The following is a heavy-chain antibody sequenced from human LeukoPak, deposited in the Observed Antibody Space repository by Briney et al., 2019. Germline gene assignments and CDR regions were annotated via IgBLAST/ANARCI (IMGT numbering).Heavy chain of an antibody. CDR3: AKPYYDSSGYTYYFDY. V-gene: IGHV3-43D*03. Sequence: GGSLRLSCAASGFTFDDYAMHWVRQAPGKGLEWVSLISWDGGSTYYADSVKGRFTISRDNSKNSLYLRMNSLRAEDTALYYCAKPYYDSSGYTYYFDYWGQGTLVTVSS. J-gene: IGHJ4*02. CDR1: GFTFDDYA. CDR2: ISWDGGST. D-gene: IGHD3-22*01.